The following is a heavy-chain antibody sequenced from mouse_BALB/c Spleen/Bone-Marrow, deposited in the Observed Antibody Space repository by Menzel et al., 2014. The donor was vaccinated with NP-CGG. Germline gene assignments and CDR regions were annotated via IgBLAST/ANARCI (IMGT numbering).Heavy chain of an antibody. V-gene: IGHV1-66*01. CDR3: ARSGYVGNYQYFDY. D-gene: IGHD2-1*01. CDR2: IFPGSGNT. CDR1: GYSFTSYY. Sequence: QVQLKQSGPELVKPGASVKISCKASGYSFTSYYIHWVKQRPGQGLEWIGWIFPGSGNTKYNEKFKGKATLTADTSSSTAYMQLSSLTSEDSAVYFCARSGYVGNYQYFDYWGQGTTLTVSS. J-gene: IGHJ2*01.